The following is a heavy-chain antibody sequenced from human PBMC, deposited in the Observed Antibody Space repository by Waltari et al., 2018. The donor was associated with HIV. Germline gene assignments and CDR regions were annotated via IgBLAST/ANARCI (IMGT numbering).Heavy chain of an antibody. CDR3: ARAPPVYGDSYFDY. D-gene: IGHD4-17*01. V-gene: IGHV4-34*01. CDR2: INHSGST. CDR1: GGSFSGYY. J-gene: IGHJ4*02. Sequence: QVQLQQWGAGLLKPSETLSLTCAVYGGSFSGYYWSWIRQPPGKGLEWIGEINHSGSTNYNPSLNIRVTISVDTSKNQFSLKLSSVTAADTAIYYCARAPPVYGDSYFDYWGQGTLVTVSS.